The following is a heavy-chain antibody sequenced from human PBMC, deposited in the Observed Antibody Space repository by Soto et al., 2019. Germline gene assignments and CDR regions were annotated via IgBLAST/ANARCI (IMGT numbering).Heavy chain of an antibody. Sequence: QVQLVQSGAEVRKPGSSVRVSCRTSGDTFTSYTINWVRQAPGQGLEWMGRIIPSLNMANYAQKFQGSVTFTSDKDTSIAYMYLSSRRSEAPAVYFCATGLGPRFFESWVQGSPVTVSS. CDR3: ATGLGPRFFES. J-gene: IGHJ4*02. D-gene: IGHD3-10*01. CDR1: GDTFTSYT. CDR2: IIPSLNMA. V-gene: IGHV1-69*02.